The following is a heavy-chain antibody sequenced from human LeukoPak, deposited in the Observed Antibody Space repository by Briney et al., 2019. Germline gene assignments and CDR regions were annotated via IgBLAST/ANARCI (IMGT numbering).Heavy chain of an antibody. CDR1: GFTFRSYG. V-gene: IGHV3-33*01. Sequence: PGGSLRLSCAASGFTFRSYGMHWVRQAPGKGLEWVAVIWYDGSNKYYADSVKGRFTISRDNSKNTLYLQMNSLRAEDTAVYYCARDQPALGIDYWGQGTLVTVSS. CDR3: ARDQPALGIDY. J-gene: IGHJ4*02. CDR2: IWYDGSNK. D-gene: IGHD2-2*01.